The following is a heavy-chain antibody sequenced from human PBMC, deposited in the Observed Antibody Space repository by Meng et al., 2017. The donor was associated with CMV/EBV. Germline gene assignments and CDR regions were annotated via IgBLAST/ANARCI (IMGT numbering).Heavy chain of an antibody. CDR3: ARARITMVRGVIGYYYYGMDV. V-gene: IGHV1-46*01. D-gene: IGHD3-10*01. CDR2: INPSGGST. J-gene: IGHJ6*02. CDR1: GYTFTSYY. Sequence: ASVTVSCKASGYTFTSYYMHWVRQAPGQGLEWMGIINPSGGSTSYAQKFQGRVTMTRDTSTSTVYMELSSLRSEDTAVYYCARARITMVRGVIGYYYYGMDVWGQGTTVTVSS.